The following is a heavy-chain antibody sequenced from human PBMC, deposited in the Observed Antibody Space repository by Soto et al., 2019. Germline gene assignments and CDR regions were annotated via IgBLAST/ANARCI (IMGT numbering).Heavy chain of an antibody. Sequence: QVQLVQSVAEVKRPGSSVKVSCKSSGDTFSFYSINWVRQAPGLGLEWMGRVNPILSMSNYAQRFQGRVTMTADKSTSTAYMELSGLRSEDTAMYYCATSYGSGYPAFDYWGQGALVTVSS. CDR3: ATSYGSGYPAFDY. CDR2: VNPILSMS. D-gene: IGHD3-10*01. V-gene: IGHV1-69*04. J-gene: IGHJ4*02. CDR1: GDTFSFYS.